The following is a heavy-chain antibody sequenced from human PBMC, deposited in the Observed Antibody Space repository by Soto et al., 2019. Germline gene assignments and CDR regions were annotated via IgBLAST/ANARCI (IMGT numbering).Heavy chain of an antibody. D-gene: IGHD3-10*01. V-gene: IGHV4-31*03. Sequence: QVQLQESGPGLVKPSQTLSLTCTVSGGSISSGNYYWSWVRQHPGKGLEWIGYIYYSGSTFYNPSLNRRVTLSVDTSKNQFSLKLSSVTAADTAVYYCARDRGDGYNPYYYYGMDVWGQGTTVTVSS. CDR2: IYYSGST. CDR1: GGSISSGNYY. J-gene: IGHJ6*02. CDR3: ARDRGDGYNPYYYYGMDV.